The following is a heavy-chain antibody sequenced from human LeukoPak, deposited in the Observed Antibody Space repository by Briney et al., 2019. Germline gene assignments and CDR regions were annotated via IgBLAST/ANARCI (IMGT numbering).Heavy chain of an antibody. Sequence: GGSLRLSCAASGFTFSSYAMHWVRQAPGKGLEWVAVISYDGSNKYYADSVKGRFTISRDNSKNTRYLQMNSLRAEDTAVYYCAATQYYYDSSGYSLLDYWGQGTLVTVSS. CDR2: ISYDGSNK. D-gene: IGHD3-22*01. CDR3: AATQYYYDSSGYSLLDY. CDR1: GFTFSSYA. V-gene: IGHV3-30*04. J-gene: IGHJ4*01.